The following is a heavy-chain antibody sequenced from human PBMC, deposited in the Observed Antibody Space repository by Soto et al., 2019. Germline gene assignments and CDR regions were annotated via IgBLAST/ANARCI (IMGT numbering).Heavy chain of an antibody. V-gene: IGHV3-33*01. CDR1: GFTFSSYG. CDR3: ARAAAGNSPFDY. Sequence: QVELVESGGGVVQPGRSLRLSCAASGFTFSSYGMHWVRQAPGKGLDWVAVIWYDGSDKYYADSVKGRFTISRDNSGNALYLQINSLRDEDTAVYYCARAAAGNSPFDYWGQGTLVTVSS. CDR2: IWYDGSDK. J-gene: IGHJ4*02. D-gene: IGHD6-13*01.